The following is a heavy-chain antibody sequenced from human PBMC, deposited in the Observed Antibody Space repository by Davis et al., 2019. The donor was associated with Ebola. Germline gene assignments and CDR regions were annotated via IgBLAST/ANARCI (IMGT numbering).Heavy chain of an antibody. CDR1: GFTFSSNS. J-gene: IGHJ4*02. CDR3: ARHDDY. Sequence: GESLKISCAASGFTFSSNSMNWVRQAPGKGLEWVSFISSSSNYIYYADSVKGRFTVSRDNAKNSLYLQMNSLRAEDTAVYYCARHDDYWGQGTLVTVSS. CDR2: ISSSSNYI. V-gene: IGHV3-21*01.